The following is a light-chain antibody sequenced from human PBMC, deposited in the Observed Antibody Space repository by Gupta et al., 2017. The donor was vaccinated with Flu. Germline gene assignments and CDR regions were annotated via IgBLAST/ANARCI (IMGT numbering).Light chain of an antibody. CDR3: QQSNNPPRYT. V-gene: IGKV1-39*01. CDR2: AAS. CDR1: QSISTY. Sequence: SLSASAGDRVTITCRASQSISTYLTWYQQKPGQVPKLLIYAASNLAAGIPVRFTGSGSGTDFTLTISSLQPEDFATYYCQQSNNPPRYTFGHGTELEI. J-gene: IGKJ2*01.